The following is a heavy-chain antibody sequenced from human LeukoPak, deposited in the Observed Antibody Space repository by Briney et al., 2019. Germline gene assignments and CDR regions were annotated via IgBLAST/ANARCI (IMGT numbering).Heavy chain of an antibody. Sequence: PSETLSLTCAVYGGSFSGYYWSWIRQPPGKGLEWIGEINHSGSTNYNPSLKSRVTISVDTSKNQFSLKLSSVTAADTAVYYCARALLRGYSYGYLIWGQGTLVTVSS. CDR3: ARALLRGYSYGYLI. CDR1: GGSFSGYY. V-gene: IGHV4-34*01. D-gene: IGHD5-18*01. J-gene: IGHJ4*02. CDR2: INHSGST.